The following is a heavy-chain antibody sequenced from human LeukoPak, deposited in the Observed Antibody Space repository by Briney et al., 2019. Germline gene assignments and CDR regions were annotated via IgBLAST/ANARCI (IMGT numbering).Heavy chain of an antibody. Sequence: SETLSLTCAVYGGSFSGYYWSWIRQPPGKGLEWIGEINHSGSTNYNPSLKSRVTISVDTSKNQFSLKLSSVTAADTAVYYCARVGPNQYYYDSSGYFDYWGQGTLVAVSS. V-gene: IGHV4-34*01. J-gene: IGHJ4*02. CDR3: ARVGPNQYYYDSSGYFDY. CDR1: GGSFSGYY. D-gene: IGHD3-22*01. CDR2: INHSGST.